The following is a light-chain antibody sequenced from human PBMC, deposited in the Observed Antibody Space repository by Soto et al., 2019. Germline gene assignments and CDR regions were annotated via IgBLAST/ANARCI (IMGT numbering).Light chain of an antibody. Sequence: EIVMTQSPATLSVSPGERATLSCRASQSVSSNLAWYQQKPGQAPTLLIHAASTRATGTPARFSSSGSGTEFTLTISSLQSEDFAVYYCQQYDNWPRTFGQGTRVEIK. V-gene: IGKV3-15*01. CDR2: AAS. J-gene: IGKJ1*01. CDR1: QSVSSN. CDR3: QQYDNWPRT.